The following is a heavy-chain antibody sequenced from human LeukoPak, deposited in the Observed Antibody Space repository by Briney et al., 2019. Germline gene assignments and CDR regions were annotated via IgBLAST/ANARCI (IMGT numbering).Heavy chain of an antibody. J-gene: IGHJ3*02. CDR1: GLTVIDYY. V-gene: IGHV3-11*01. Sequence: TGRSLRLSRASTGLTVIDYYMSWNRQAPGKGLEWVSYISSSGSTIYYADSVKGAFSISIDNAKNTQYLQMNSARAEDTAVYTFASASHDTYYYDTSGYTRDIWGQGTMVTVYS. D-gene: IGHD3-22*01. CDR3: ASASHDTYYYDTSGYTRDI. CDR2: ISSSGSTI.